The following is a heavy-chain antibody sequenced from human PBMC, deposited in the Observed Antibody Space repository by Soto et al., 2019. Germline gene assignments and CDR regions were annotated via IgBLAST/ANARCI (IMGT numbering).Heavy chain of an antibody. CDR1: GYTFTSYG. D-gene: IGHD6-13*01. Sequence: QVQLVQSGAEVKKPAASVKVSCKASGYTFTSYGISWVRQAPGQGLEWMGWISAYNGNTNHAQNLQGRVTVTTDTSTSTAYMELRSLRSDDTAVYYFAREAAAGTLDYWGQGTLVTVSS. V-gene: IGHV1-18*01. CDR2: ISAYNGNT. CDR3: AREAAAGTLDY. J-gene: IGHJ4*02.